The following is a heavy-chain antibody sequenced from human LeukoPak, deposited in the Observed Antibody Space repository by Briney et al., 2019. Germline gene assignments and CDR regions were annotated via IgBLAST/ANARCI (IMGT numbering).Heavy chain of an antibody. CDR1: GGTFSSYA. CDR3: ARSQRHYDSSGYYLFFDY. Sequence: GSSVKVSCKASGGTFSSYAISWVRQAPGQGLEWMGWISAYNGNTNYAQKLQGRVTMTTDTSTSTAYMELRSLRSDDTAVYYCARSQRHYDSSGYYLFFDYWGQGTLVTVSS. D-gene: IGHD3-22*01. CDR2: ISAYNGNT. J-gene: IGHJ4*02. V-gene: IGHV1-18*01.